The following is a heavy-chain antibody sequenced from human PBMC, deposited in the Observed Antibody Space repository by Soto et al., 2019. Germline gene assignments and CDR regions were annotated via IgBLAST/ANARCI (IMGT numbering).Heavy chain of an antibody. J-gene: IGHJ4*02. CDR3: ARSHIVPRLLMYPYDY. D-gene: IGHD6-6*01. CDR2: MHHSGDT. Sequence: SETLSLTCTVFGGSITSSSYYWGWIRQPPGKGPEWTASMHHSGDTFYSPSLKSRLIISIDTSKNQVSLKLSSVTAADTAVYYCARSHIVPRLLMYPYDYWGQGTLVTVSS. CDR1: GGSITSSSYY. V-gene: IGHV4-39*01.